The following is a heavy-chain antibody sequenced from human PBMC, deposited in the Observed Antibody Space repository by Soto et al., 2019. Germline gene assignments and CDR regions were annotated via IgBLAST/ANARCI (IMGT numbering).Heavy chain of an antibody. Sequence: SETLSLTCAVYGGSFSGYYWSWIRQPPGKGLEWIGEINHSGSTNYNPSLKSRVTISVDTSKNQFSLKLSSVTAADTAVYYCARAPEMATILGYFDYWGQGTLVTVSS. CDR3: ARAPEMATILGYFDY. J-gene: IGHJ4*02. CDR1: GGSFSGYY. D-gene: IGHD5-12*01. V-gene: IGHV4-34*01. CDR2: INHSGST.